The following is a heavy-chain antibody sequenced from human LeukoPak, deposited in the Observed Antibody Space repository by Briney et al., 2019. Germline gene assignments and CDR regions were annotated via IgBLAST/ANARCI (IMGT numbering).Heavy chain of an antibody. CDR3: AVLTYQLLDYYFDY. CDR1: GFTFSSYS. CDR2: ISSSGSTI. V-gene: IGHV3-48*01. Sequence: PGGSVRLSCAASGFTFSSYSMNWVRQAPGKGLEWVSYISSSGSTIYYADSVKGRFTISRDNAKNSLYLQMNSLRAEDTAVYYCAVLTYQLLDYYFDYWGQGTLVTVSS. D-gene: IGHD2-2*01. J-gene: IGHJ4*02.